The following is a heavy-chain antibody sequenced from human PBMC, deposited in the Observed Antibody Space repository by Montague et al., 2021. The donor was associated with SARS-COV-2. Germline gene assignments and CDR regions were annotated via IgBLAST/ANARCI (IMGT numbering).Heavy chain of an antibody. CDR2: FYHNGII. J-gene: IGHJ4*02. V-gene: IGHV4-59*01. D-gene: IGHD3-22*01. Sequence: SETLSLTCSVSGGSISSYFWSWTRQSPGKGLEWIGYFYHNGIINCNPSLKSRVTISADTSKNQFSLKLTSVTAADTAVYYCARGRKDYSDTSGYFGSWGQGTLVTVSS. CDR3: ARGRKDYSDTSGYFGS. CDR1: GGSISSYF.